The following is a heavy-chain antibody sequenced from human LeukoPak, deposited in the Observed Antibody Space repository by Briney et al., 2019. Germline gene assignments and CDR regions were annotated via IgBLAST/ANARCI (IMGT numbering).Heavy chain of an antibody. CDR1: GYTFTSYG. V-gene: IGHV1-18*01. Sequence: GASVKVSCKASGYTFTSYGISWVRQAPGQGLEWMGWISAYNGNTNYAQKLQGRVTMTTDTSTSTAYMELRSLRSDDTAVYYCASSMYDFWSGPPYYYYMDVWGKGTTVTVSS. D-gene: IGHD3-3*01. J-gene: IGHJ6*03. CDR3: ASSMYDFWSGPPYYYYMDV. CDR2: ISAYNGNT.